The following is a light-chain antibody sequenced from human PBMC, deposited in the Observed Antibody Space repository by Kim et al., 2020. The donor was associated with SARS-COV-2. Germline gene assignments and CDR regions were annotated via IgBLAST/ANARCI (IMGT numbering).Light chain of an antibody. Sequence: DIQLTQSPSTLSASVGDRVTLTCRASQSISSWLAWYQQKPGKAPKLLIYKASSLATGVPSRFSGSGSGTEFTLTISSLQPDDFATYYCQFSGTFGQGTKLEI. CDR3: QFSGT. V-gene: IGKV1-5*03. CDR1: QSISSW. CDR2: KAS. J-gene: IGKJ1*01.